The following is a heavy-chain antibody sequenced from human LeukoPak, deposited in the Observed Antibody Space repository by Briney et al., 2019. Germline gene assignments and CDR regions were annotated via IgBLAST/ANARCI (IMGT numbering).Heavy chain of an antibody. CDR1: GFTFSSYG. D-gene: IGHD2-2*01. CDR2: ISYDGSNK. Sequence: PGGSLRLSCAASGFTFSSYGMHWVRQAPGKGLEWVAVISYDGSNKYYADSVKGRFTISRDNSKNTLYLQMNSLRAEDTAVYYCAKDLYSSSTSCYPGVWGQGTLVTVSS. CDR3: AKDLYSSSTSCYPGV. V-gene: IGHV3-30*18. J-gene: IGHJ4*02.